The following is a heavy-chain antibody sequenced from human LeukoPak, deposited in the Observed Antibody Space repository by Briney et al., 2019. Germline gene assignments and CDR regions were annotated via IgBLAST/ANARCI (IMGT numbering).Heavy chain of an antibody. CDR1: GGSISSYH. CDR3: ARDGLYSYGYSYFDY. Sequence: PSETLSLTCTVSGGSISSYHWSWIRQPAGKGLEWIGRVYTSGSTNYNPSLKSRVTMPVDTSKEQLSLKLSSVTAADTAVYYCARDGLYSYGYSYFDYWGQGTLVTASS. CDR2: VYTSGST. V-gene: IGHV4-4*07. D-gene: IGHD5-18*01. J-gene: IGHJ4*02.